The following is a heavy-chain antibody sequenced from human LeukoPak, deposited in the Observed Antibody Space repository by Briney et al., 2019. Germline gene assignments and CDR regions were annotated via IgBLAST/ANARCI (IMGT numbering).Heavy chain of an antibody. CDR2: INAGNGNT. CDR1: GYTFTSYA. J-gene: IGHJ4*02. Sequence: ASVKVSCKASGYTFTSYAMHWVRQAPGQRLEWMGWINAGNGNTKYPQKFQGRVTIIRDTSASTAYMELSSLRSEDTAVYYCARDIIAAAGRPPGYWGQGTLVTVSS. V-gene: IGHV1-3*01. CDR3: ARDIIAAAGRPPGY. D-gene: IGHD6-13*01.